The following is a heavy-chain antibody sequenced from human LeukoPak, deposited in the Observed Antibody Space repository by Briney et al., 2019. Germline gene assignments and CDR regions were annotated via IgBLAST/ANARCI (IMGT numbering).Heavy chain of an antibody. CDR2: ISSSSGYI. D-gene: IGHD1-1*01. J-gene: IGHJ3*02. Sequence: GGSLRLSCAASGFTFSSYSMNWVRQAPGKGLEWVSSISSSSGYIYYADPVKGRFTISRDNSKNTLYLQMNSLRAEDTAVYFCAKYAYNWNAPDGFDMWGQGAMVIVSS. CDR1: GFTFSSYS. V-gene: IGHV3-21*01. CDR3: AKYAYNWNAPDGFDM.